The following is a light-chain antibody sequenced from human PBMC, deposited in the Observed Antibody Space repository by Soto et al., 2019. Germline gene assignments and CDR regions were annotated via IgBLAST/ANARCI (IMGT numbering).Light chain of an antibody. CDR1: NSDIGSYNY. J-gene: IGLJ1*01. Sequence: QSALTQPASVSGSPGQSITISCTGTNSDIGSYNYVSWYQLHPDKAPKLIIYDVSNRSSGVSNRFSGSKSGNTASLTVSGLHAEDEAEYYCTSYTTRSTYVFGPGTKLTVL. CDR2: DVS. CDR3: TSYTTRSTYV. V-gene: IGLV2-14*01.